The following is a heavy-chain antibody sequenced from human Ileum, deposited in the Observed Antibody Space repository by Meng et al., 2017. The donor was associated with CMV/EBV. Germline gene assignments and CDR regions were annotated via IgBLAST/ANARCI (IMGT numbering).Heavy chain of an antibody. V-gene: IGHV1-69*05. CDR3: ARGTAAADPFDY. Sequence: CKASGDTFSSYTINWVRQAPGQGLEWMGGIIPIFGTADYAQKFQGRLTITTDESTNIGYMELSSLRPEDTAVYYCARGTAAADPFDYWGQGTLVTVSS. J-gene: IGHJ4*02. CDR1: GDTFSSYT. D-gene: IGHD6-13*01. CDR2: IIPIFGTA.